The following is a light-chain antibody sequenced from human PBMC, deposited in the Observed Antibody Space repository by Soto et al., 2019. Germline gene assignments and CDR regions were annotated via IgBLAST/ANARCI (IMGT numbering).Light chain of an antibody. CDR2: SNN. V-gene: IGLV1-47*02. CDR1: SSNIGSNY. J-gene: IGLJ1*01. Sequence: QSVLTQPPSASGTPGQRVTISCSGSSSNIGSNYVYWYQQLPGTAPKLLIYSNNQRPPGVPDRFSGSKSGTSASLAISGLRSEDEADYYCAAWDDSLSGYVFGTGTKLTVL. CDR3: AAWDDSLSGYV.